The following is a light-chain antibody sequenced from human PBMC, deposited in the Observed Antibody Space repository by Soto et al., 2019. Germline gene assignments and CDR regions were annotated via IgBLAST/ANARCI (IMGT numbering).Light chain of an antibody. CDR1: QSVISSY. Sequence: VMTQSPATLSVSTGERATLXXRASQSVISSYLAWYQQKPGQAPRXXIYGASSRATGIPDRFSGSGSGTDFTLTISSLEPEDSAVYYCQQRHMWPITFGQGTRLEIK. J-gene: IGKJ5*01. CDR2: GAS. V-gene: IGKV3D-20*02. CDR3: QQRHMWPIT.